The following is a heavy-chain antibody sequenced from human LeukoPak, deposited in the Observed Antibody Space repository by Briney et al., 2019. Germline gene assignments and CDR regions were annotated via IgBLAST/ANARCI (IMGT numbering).Heavy chain of an antibody. J-gene: IGHJ3*02. V-gene: IGHV3-30*02. Sequence: GGSLRLSCAASGFTFSSYGMHWVRQAPGKGLEWVAFIRYDGSNKYYADSVKGRFTISRDNSKNTLYLQMNSLRAEDTAVYYCAKDPARITMIVVVAAFDIWGQGTTVTVSS. CDR2: IRYDGSNK. CDR1: GFTFSSYG. CDR3: AKDPARITMIVVVAAFDI. D-gene: IGHD3-22*01.